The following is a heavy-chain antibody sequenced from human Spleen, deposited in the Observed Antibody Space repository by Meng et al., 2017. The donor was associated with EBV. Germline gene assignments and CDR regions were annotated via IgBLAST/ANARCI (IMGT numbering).Heavy chain of an antibody. D-gene: IGHD4-23*01. CDR3: ARVTVGGSLQGDYFDY. Sequence: QVQLQESGPGLVKPSQTLSLTCAVSGGSINYSTYYWSWIRQPPGKGLEWIGYIYYSGNSYYNPSLKSRVTISVDTSKNQFSLELNSVTAADTAVYYCARVTVGGSLQGDYFDYWGQGALGTVSS. CDR1: GGSINYSTYY. CDR2: IYYSGNS. V-gene: IGHV4-30-4*01. J-gene: IGHJ4*02.